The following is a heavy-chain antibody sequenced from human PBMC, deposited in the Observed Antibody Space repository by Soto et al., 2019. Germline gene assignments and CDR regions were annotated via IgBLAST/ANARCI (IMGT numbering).Heavy chain of an antibody. CDR1: GFTFSNYW. D-gene: IGHD1-1*01. V-gene: IGHV3-74*01. Sequence: PGGSLRLSCAASGFTFSNYWMHWVRQAPGKGLVWVSRTNTDGSSTSYADSVKGRVTITRDTSASTAYMELSSLRSEDTAVYYCARVGGTPFTPHTYYYYYLDVWGKGTTVTVSS. J-gene: IGHJ6*03. CDR2: TNTDGSST. CDR3: ARVGGTPFTPHTYYYYYLDV.